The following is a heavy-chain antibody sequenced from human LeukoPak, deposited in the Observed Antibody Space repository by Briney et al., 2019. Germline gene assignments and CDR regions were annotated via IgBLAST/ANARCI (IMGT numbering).Heavy chain of an antibody. CDR3: ARAYCSSTSCYWAHFDC. J-gene: IGHJ4*02. CDR1: GYSFTSYW. CDR2: IYPGDPDT. D-gene: IGHD2-2*01. V-gene: IGHV5-51*01. Sequence: GESLKISCKGSGYSFTSYWIGWVRQMPGKGLEWMGIIYPGDPDTRYSPSFQGQVTISADKSISTAYLQWSSLKASDTAMYYCARAYCSSTSCYWAHFDCWGQGTLVTVSS.